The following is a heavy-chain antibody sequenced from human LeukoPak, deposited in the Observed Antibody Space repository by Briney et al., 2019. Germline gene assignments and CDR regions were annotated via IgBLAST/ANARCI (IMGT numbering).Heavy chain of an antibody. Sequence: GGSLRLPCAASGFTFSSYEMNWVRQAPGKGLEWVSGINWNGGSTGYADSVKGRFTISRDNAKNSLYLQMNSLRAEDTALYYCARFLGLLPDYYYYMDVWGKGTTVTVSS. D-gene: IGHD3-22*01. CDR3: ARFLGLLPDYYYYMDV. V-gene: IGHV3-20*04. CDR2: INWNGGST. CDR1: GFTFSSYE. J-gene: IGHJ6*03.